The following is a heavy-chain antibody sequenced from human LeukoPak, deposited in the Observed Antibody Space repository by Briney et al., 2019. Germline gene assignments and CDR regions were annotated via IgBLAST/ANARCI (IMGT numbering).Heavy chain of an antibody. CDR3: ARGARRDGYNFDY. J-gene: IGHJ4*02. D-gene: IGHD5-24*01. CDR1: GGSISSGNW. V-gene: IGHV4-4*02. CDR2: IYYSGST. Sequence: PSGTLSLTCAVSGGSISSGNWWSWVRQPPGKGLEWMGYIYYSGSTNYNPSLKSRLTISVDTSKNQFSLKLNSVIAADTAVYYCARGARRDGYNFDYWGQGTLVTVSS.